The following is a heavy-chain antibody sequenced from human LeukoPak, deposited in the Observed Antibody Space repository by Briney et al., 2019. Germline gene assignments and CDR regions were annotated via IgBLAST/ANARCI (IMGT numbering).Heavy chain of an antibody. CDR3: ASGIVVVPAAKGGWFDP. J-gene: IGHJ5*02. CDR1: GGSTSSYY. Sequence: SETLSLTCTVSGGSTSSYYWSWIRQPPGKGLEWIGYIYYSGSTNYNPSLKSRVTISVDTSKNQISLKLSSVTAADTAVYYCASGIVVVPAAKGGWFDPWGQGTLVTVSS. CDR2: IYYSGST. V-gene: IGHV4-59*12. D-gene: IGHD2-2*01.